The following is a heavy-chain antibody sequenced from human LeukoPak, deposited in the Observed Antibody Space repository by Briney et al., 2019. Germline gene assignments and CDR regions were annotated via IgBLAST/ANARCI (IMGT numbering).Heavy chain of an antibody. Sequence: SETLSLTCTVSGGSISSSSYYWGWIRQPPGKGLEWIGSIYYSGSTYYNPSLKSRVTISLDTSKNQFSLKLSSVTAADTAVYYCARGEDIVATIFDYWGQGTLVTVSS. CDR3: ARGEDIVATIFDY. V-gene: IGHV4-39*07. CDR2: IYYSGST. J-gene: IGHJ4*02. CDR1: GGSISSSSYY. D-gene: IGHD5-12*01.